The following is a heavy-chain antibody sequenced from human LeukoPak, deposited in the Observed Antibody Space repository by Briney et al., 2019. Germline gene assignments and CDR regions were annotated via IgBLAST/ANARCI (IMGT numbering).Heavy chain of an antibody. CDR2: INPNSGGT. V-gene: IGHV1-2*02. Sequence: ASVKVSCKASGYTFTCYYMHWVRQAPGQGLEWMGWINPNSGGTNYAQKFQGRVTMTRDTSITTAYMELSRLRSDDTAVYYCAREEGSGCYGSWGQGTRLTVSS. CDR3: AREEGSGCYGS. D-gene: IGHD6-19*01. J-gene: IGHJ5*02. CDR1: GYTFTCYY.